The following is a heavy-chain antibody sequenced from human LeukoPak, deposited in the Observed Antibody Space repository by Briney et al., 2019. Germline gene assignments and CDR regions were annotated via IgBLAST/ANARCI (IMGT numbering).Heavy chain of an antibody. CDR3: AREDSAGIAAAGTCYYGMDV. J-gene: IGHJ6*02. CDR1: GYTFTGYY. V-gene: IGHV1-2*02. D-gene: IGHD6-13*01. CDR2: INPNSGGT. Sequence: ASVKVSCKASGYTFTGYYMHWVRQAPGQGHEWMGWINPNSGGTNYAQKFQGRVTMTRDTSISTAYMELSRLRSDDTAVYYCAREDSAGIAAAGTCYYGMDVWGQGTTVTVSS.